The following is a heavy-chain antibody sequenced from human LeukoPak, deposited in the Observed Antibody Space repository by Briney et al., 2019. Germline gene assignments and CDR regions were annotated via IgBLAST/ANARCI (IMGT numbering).Heavy chain of an antibody. CDR1: GFTFSSYS. D-gene: IGHD3-10*01. V-gene: IGHV3-21*01. CDR3: ARDASRRVRFGELYFDY. CDR2: ISSSSSYI. Sequence: PGGSLRLSCAASGFTFSSYSMNWVRQAPGKGLEWVSSISSSSSYIYYADSVKGRFTISRDNAKNSLYLQMNSLRAEDTAVYYCARDASRRVRFGELYFDYWGQGTLVTVSS. J-gene: IGHJ4*02.